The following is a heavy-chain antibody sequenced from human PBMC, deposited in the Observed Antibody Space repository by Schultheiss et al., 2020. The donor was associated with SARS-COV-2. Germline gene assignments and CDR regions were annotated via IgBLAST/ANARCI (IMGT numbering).Heavy chain of an antibody. CDR2: ISSSGSTI. Sequence: GESLKISCAASGFTFSDYYMSWIRQAPGKGLEWVSYISSSGSTIYYADSVKGRFTISRDNAKNSLYLEMNSLRAGDTAVYYCARLLLGSYYDGASLDYWGQGTLVTVSS. J-gene: IGHJ4*02. CDR1: GFTFSDYY. CDR3: ARLLLGSYYDGASLDY. D-gene: IGHD1-26*01. V-gene: IGHV3-11*01.